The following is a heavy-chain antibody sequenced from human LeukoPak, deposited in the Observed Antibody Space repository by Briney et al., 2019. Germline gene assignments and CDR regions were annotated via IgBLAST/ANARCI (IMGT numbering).Heavy chain of an antibody. J-gene: IGHJ4*02. CDR1: GGSISSSSYY. Sequence: SETLSLTCTVSGGSISSSSYYWGWIRQPPGKGLEWIGSIYYSGSTYYNPSLKSRVTISVDTSKNQFSLKLSSVTAADTAVYYCARQGRGYDSSGLGDYWGQGTLVTVSS. CDR3: ARQGRGYDSSGLGDY. D-gene: IGHD3-22*01. V-gene: IGHV4-39*01. CDR2: IYYSGST.